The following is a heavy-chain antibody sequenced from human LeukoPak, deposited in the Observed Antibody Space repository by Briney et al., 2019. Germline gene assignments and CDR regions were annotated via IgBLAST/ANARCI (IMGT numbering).Heavy chain of an antibody. J-gene: IGHJ6*02. CDR1: GGTFSSYA. V-gene: IGHV1-69*04. CDR2: IIPILGIA. Sequence: GASVKVSCKASGGTFSSYAISWVRQAPGQGLEWMGRIIPILGIANYAQKFQGRVTITADKSTSTAYMELSSLRSEDTAVYYCARDRGTHDSSGYHPEWYYYYGMDVWGQGTTVTVSS. CDR3: ARDRGTHDSSGYHPEWYYYYGMDV. D-gene: IGHD3-22*01.